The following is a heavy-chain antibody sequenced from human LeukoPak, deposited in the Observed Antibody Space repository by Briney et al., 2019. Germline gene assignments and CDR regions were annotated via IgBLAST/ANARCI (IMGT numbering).Heavy chain of an antibody. D-gene: IGHD3-10*01. CDR3: ARDNTMVRGAIIPYYFDY. CDR2: ISDDGIHT. CDR1: GFTFSTSA. V-gene: IGHV3-30-3*01. Sequence: GGSLRLSCAASGFTFSTSALHWVRQAPGKGLESVAIISDDGIHTYYTDSVKGRFSISRDNSNNTLSLQMNSLRPEDTAVYYCARDNTMVRGAIIPYYFDYWGQGILVTVSS. J-gene: IGHJ4*02.